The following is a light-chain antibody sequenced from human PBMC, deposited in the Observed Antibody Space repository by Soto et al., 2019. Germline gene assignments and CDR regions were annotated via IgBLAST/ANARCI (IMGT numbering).Light chain of an antibody. CDR2: VNSDGSH. CDR1: SGHSSYA. CDR3: QTWGTGIDWV. J-gene: IGLJ3*02. Sequence: QSVLTQSPSASASLGASVKLTCTLSSGHSSYAIAWHQQQPEKGPRYLMKVNSDGSHRKGDGVPDRFSGSSSGAERYLTISSLQSEDEADYYCQTWGTGIDWVFGGGTKLTVL. V-gene: IGLV4-69*01.